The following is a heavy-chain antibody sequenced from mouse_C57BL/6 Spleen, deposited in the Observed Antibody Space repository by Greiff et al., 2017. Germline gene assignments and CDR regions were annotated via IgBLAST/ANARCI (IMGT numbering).Heavy chain of an antibody. CDR3: ARWYYYGSSYRAMDY. V-gene: IGHV1-69*01. CDR1: GYTFTSYW. CDR2: IDPSDSYT. Sequence: QVQLQQSGAELVMPGASVKLSCKASGYTFTSYWMHWVKQRPGQGLEWIGEIDPSDSYTNYNQKFKGKSTLTVDKSSSTAYMQLSSLTSEDSAVYYCARWYYYGSSYRAMDYWGQGTSVTVSS. J-gene: IGHJ4*01. D-gene: IGHD1-1*01.